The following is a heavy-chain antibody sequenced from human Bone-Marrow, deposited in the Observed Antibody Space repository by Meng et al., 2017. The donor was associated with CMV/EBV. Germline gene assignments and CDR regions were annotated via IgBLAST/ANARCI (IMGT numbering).Heavy chain of an antibody. D-gene: IGHD2-15*01. V-gene: IGHV1-2*02. CDR2: SNPNSGGT. Sequence: ASVKVSCKASGYTFTSYYMHWVRQAPGQGLEWMGWSNPNSGGTNYAQKFQGRVTMTRDTSISTAYMELSRLRSDDTAVYYCAREGRYCSGGSCYSGGYYYYGMDVWGQGTTVTVSS. J-gene: IGHJ6*02. CDR3: AREGRYCSGGSCYSGGYYYYGMDV. CDR1: GYTFTSYY.